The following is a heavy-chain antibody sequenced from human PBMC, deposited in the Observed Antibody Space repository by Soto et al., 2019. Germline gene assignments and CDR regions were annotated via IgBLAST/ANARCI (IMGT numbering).Heavy chain of an antibody. J-gene: IGHJ3*02. Sequence: SETLSLTCTVSGGSISSYYWGWIRQPPGKGLEWIGYIYYSWSTNHNPSLKSRVTISVDTSKNQFSLKLSSVTAADTAVYYCARDSCCGGDVARGDAFDIWGQGTMVTVSS. CDR2: IYYSWST. CDR1: GGSISSYY. V-gene: IGHV4-59*01. CDR3: ARDSCCGGDVARGDAFDI. D-gene: IGHD2-21*02.